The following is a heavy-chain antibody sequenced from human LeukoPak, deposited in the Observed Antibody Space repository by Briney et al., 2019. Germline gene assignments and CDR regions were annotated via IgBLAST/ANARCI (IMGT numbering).Heavy chain of an antibody. D-gene: IGHD3-10*01. J-gene: IGHJ4*02. CDR1: GGSISSGSYY. V-gene: IGHV4-61*02. Sequence: SETLSLTCTVSGGSISSGSYYWSWIRQPAGKGLEWIGRIYTSGSTNYNPSLKSRVTMSVDTSNNHFSLKMSSVTAADTAVYYCARDQSYYWLWGQGTLVTVSS. CDR3: ARDQSYYWL. CDR2: IYTSGST.